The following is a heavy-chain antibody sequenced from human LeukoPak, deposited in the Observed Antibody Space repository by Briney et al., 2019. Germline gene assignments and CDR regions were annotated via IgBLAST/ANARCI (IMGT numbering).Heavy chain of an antibody. D-gene: IGHD4-23*01. V-gene: IGHV3-48*03. CDR2: ISSSGRTI. J-gene: IGHJ4*02. CDR3: ARGGTTVVNRYSFDY. CDR1: GFTFSSYE. Sequence: GSLRLSCAASGFTFSSYEMNWVRQAPGKGLEWVSYISSSGRTIYYADSVKGRFTISRDNAKNSLYLQMNSLRDEDTAVYYCARGGTTVVNRYSFDYWGQGTLVTVSS.